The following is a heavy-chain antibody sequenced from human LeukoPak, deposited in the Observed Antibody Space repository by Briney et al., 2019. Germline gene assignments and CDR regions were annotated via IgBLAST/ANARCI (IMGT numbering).Heavy chain of an antibody. CDR2: IYYSGST. J-gene: IGHJ4*02. V-gene: IGHV4-59*01. Sequence: SETLSLTCTVSGGSISSYYWSGIWQPPGKGLEWIGYIYYSGSTNYNPSLKSRVTISVDTSKNQFSLKLSSVTAADTAVYYCARDYSNYFDYWGQGTLVTVSS. CDR3: ARDYSNYFDY. CDR1: GGSISSYY. D-gene: IGHD4-11*01.